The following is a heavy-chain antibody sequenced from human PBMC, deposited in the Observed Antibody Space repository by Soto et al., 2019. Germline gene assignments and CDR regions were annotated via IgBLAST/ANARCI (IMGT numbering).Heavy chain of an antibody. J-gene: IGHJ4*02. CDR1: GFTFRTYA. CDR2: ISGSAGT. D-gene: IGHD3-16*02. Sequence: RLSCTASGFTFRTYAMTLFRQAPGKGLEWVSAISGSAGTFYATSVKGRFTISRDNSRSTVYLQMHSLRAEDSAIYYCAKEKDYDFNWGSDRFTSHYWGRGTLVTVAS. CDR3: AKEKDYDFNWGSDRFTSHY. V-gene: IGHV3-23*01.